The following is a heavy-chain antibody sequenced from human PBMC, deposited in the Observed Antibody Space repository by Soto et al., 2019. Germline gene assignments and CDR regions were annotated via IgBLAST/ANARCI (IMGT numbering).Heavy chain of an antibody. CDR1: GVSISNSDYW. D-gene: IGHD3-3*01. V-gene: IGHV4-30-4*01. Sequence: QVQLQESGPGLVKPSQTLSLTCTVSGVSISNSDYWWGWSRQSPGKGLECIGNTYDSGTTNYNPSLKSRVTISLDTSKNQFSLKLTSVTAADTAVYYCARVSGPYYYGLDVWGQGTTVTVSS. J-gene: IGHJ6*02. CDR2: TYDSGTT. CDR3: ARVSGPYYYGLDV.